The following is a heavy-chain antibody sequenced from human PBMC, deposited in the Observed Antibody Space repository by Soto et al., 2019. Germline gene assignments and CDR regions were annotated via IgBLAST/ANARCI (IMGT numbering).Heavy chain of an antibody. V-gene: IGHV1-2*02. Sequence: GGSGNVSFKSCVYTFTGFYMHSVRKTPRQGLERMGWINPNSGGTNYAQKFQGRVTMTRDTSISTAYMELSRLRSDDTAVYYCAIGYCSGGSCSSYYYYYGMDGWGQGTTVTVSS. CDR2: INPNSGGT. CDR3: AIGYCSGGSCSSYYYYYGMDG. D-gene: IGHD2-15*01. CDR1: VYTFTGFY. J-gene: IGHJ6*01.